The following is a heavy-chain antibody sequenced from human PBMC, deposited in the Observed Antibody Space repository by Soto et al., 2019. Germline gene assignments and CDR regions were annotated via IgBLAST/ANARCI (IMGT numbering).Heavy chain of an antibody. V-gene: IGHV4-31*03. J-gene: IGHJ5*02. Sequence: QVQLQESGPGLVKPSQTLSLTCTVSGGSISSGGYYWSWIRRHPGKGLEWIRYIYCSGSTYYNPSLKSRVTISADTSKNQFPLKPSSMTAADTAVYYCARSVFPWGQGTLVNVSS. CDR3: ARSVFP. CDR2: IYCSGST. CDR1: GGSISSGGYY.